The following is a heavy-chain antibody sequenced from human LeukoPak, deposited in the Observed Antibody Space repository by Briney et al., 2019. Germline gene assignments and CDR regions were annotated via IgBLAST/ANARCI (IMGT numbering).Heavy chain of an antibody. V-gene: IGHV4-59*01. D-gene: IGHD6-19*01. Sequence: SETLSLTCTVSGGSISSYYWSWIRQPPGKGLEWIGYIYYSGSTNYNPSLKSRVTISVDTSKNQFSLKLSSVTAADTAVYYCARGDPRLLYSGGWYGFDYWGQGTLVTVSS. J-gene: IGHJ4*02. CDR2: IYYSGST. CDR1: GGSISSYY. CDR3: ARGDPRLLYSGGWYGFDY.